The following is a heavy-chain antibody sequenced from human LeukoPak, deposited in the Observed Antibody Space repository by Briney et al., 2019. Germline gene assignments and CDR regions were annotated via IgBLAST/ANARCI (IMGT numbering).Heavy chain of an antibody. J-gene: IGHJ4*02. CDR1: GGTFSSYA. V-gene: IGHV1-69*13. CDR3: ARVGDFWSGYPLDY. D-gene: IGHD3-3*01. CDR2: IIPIFGTA. Sequence: GASVKVSCKASGGTFSSYAISWVRQAPGQGLEWMGGIIPIFGTANYAQKFQGRVTITADESTSTAYMELSSLRSEDTAVYYCARVGDFWSGYPLDYWGQGTLVTVSS.